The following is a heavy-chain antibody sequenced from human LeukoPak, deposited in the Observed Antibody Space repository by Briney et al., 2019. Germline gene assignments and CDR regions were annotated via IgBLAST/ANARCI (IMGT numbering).Heavy chain of an antibody. CDR1: GYALTELS. V-gene: IGHV1-24*01. D-gene: IGHD3-10*01. J-gene: IGHJ3*02. CDR3: AAMVRGVHDAFDI. CDR2: FDPEDGET. Sequence: ASVKVSCKVSGYALTELSMHWVRQAPGKGLEWMGGFDPEDGETIYAQKFQGRVTMTEDTSTDTAYMELSSLRSEDTAVYYCAAMVRGVHDAFDIWGQGTMVTVSS.